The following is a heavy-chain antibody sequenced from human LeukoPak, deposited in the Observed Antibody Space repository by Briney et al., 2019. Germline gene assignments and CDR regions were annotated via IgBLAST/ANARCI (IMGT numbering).Heavy chain of an antibody. J-gene: IGHJ4*02. CDR3: TRVAGYSGRPKGYFDY. V-gene: IGHV4-31*03. Sequence: SETLSLTCTVSGGSISSGGYYWSWIRQHPGKGLEWIGYIYYSGSTYYNPSLKSRVTISVDTSKNQFSLKLSSVTAADTAVYYCTRVAGYSGRPKGYFDYWGQGTLVTVSS. CDR1: GGSISSGGYY. D-gene: IGHD5-12*01. CDR2: IYYSGST.